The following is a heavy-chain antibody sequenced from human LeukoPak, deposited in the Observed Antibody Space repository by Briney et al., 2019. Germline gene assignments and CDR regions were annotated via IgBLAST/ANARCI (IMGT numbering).Heavy chain of an antibody. D-gene: IGHD3-22*01. V-gene: IGHV1-46*01. CDR1: GYTFTSYY. Sequence: ASVKVSCKASGYTFTSYYMHWVRQAPGQGLEWMGIINPSGGSTNYAQKLQGRVTMTTDTSTSTAYMELRSLRSDDTAVYYCARDRGSGYLYYFDYWGQGTLVTVSS. J-gene: IGHJ4*02. CDR3: ARDRGSGYLYYFDY. CDR2: INPSGGST.